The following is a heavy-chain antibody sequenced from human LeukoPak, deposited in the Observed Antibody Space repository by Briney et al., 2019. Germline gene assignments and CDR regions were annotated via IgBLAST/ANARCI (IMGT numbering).Heavy chain of an antibody. CDR3: AREGQDSGSYWTGNAFDI. CDR1: GYTFTGYY. Sequence: ASVKVSCKASGYTFTGYYLHWVRQAPGQGFQWMGWINPNSGGTNYAQNFQGRVTMTRDTSISTAYMELSRLRSDDAAVYYCAREGQDSGSYWTGNAFDIWGQGTMVTVSS. CDR2: INPNSGGT. J-gene: IGHJ3*02. D-gene: IGHD1-26*01. V-gene: IGHV1-2*02.